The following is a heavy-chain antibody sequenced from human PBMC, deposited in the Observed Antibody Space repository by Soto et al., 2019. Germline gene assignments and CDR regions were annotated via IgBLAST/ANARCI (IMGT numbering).Heavy chain of an antibody. Sequence: ASVKVSCKXSGYAFTGYYIHWVRQAPGQGLEWMGWINPNSGDTNYAQKFQGRVTMTRDTSFSTAYMELSSLRPHDTAVYYCATRYSYVHFWGQGTLVTVSS. CDR1: GYAFTGYY. CDR2: INPNSGDT. D-gene: IGHD5-18*01. J-gene: IGHJ4*02. CDR3: ATRYSYVHF. V-gene: IGHV1-2*02.